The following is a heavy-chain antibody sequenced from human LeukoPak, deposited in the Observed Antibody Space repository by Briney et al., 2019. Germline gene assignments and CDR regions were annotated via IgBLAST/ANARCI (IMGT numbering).Heavy chain of an antibody. Sequence: PSESLSLTCAVSGGSISSSNWWSWDRQPPGKGLEWIGEIYHSGSTNYNPSLKSRVTISVDKSKNQFSLKLSSVTAADTAVYYCARVRGYSSSYGFDPWGQGTLVTVSS. D-gene: IGHD6-13*01. CDR2: IYHSGST. CDR1: GGSISSSNW. V-gene: IGHV4-4*02. J-gene: IGHJ5*02. CDR3: ARVRGYSSSYGFDP.